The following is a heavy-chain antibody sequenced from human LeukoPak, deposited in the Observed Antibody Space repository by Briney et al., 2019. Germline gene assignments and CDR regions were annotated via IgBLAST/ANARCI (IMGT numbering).Heavy chain of an antibody. CDR3: ARLDSSGWSRLFDI. D-gene: IGHD6-19*01. CDR2: IYPGDSDT. Sequence: GGSLQISWKGSGYIFTSYWIGGVRRLPGKGLEWMGIIYPGDSDTRYSPSFQGQVTISADKSISTAYLQWSSLKASDTAMYYCARLDSSGWSRLFDIWGQGTMVTVSS. J-gene: IGHJ3*02. CDR1: GYIFTSYW. V-gene: IGHV5-51*01.